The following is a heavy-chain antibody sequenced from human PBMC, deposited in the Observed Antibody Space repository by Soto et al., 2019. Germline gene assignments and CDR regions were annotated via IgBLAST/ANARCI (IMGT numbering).Heavy chain of an antibody. CDR1: GGSISSYY. D-gene: IGHD3-22*01. CDR2: IYYSGST. CDR3: ARDPPPNYDRSGSYYYYGMDV. J-gene: IGHJ6*02. Sequence: LETLSLTCTVSGGSISSYYWSWSRQHPGKGLEWIGYIYYSGSTNDNPSLKSRVTISVDTSKNQFSLKLSSVTAADTAVYYCARDPPPNYDRSGSYYYYGMDVWGQGPTVTVS. V-gene: IGHV4-59*01.